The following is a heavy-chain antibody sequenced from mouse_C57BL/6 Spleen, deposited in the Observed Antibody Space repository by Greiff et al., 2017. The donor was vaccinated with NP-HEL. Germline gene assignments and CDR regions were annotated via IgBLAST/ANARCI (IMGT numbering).Heavy chain of an antibody. CDR3: AKSYSNYHYAMDY. CDR2: VWSGGST. CDR1: GFSLTSYG. D-gene: IGHD2-5*01. Sequence: VKLMESGPGLVQPSQSLSITCTVSGFSLTSYGVHWVRQPPGKGLEWLGVVWSGGSTDYNAAFISRLSISKDNSKSQVFFKMNSLQADDTAIYYCAKSYSNYHYAMDYWGQGTSVTVAS. J-gene: IGHJ4*01. V-gene: IGHV2-4*01.